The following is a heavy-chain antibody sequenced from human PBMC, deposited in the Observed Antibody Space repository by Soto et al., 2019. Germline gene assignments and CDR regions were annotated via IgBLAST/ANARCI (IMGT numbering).Heavy chain of an antibody. D-gene: IGHD5-18*01. Sequence: QVQLVQSGAEVKKPGSSVKVSCKASGGTFSSYAISWVRQAPGQGLEWMGGIIPIFGTANYAQKFQGRVTITADESTSTAYMELSSLRSEDTAVYYCARAGDTAMKPFQCFYYYGMDVWGQGTTVTVSS. CDR1: GGTFSSYA. CDR2: IIPIFGTA. CDR3: ARAGDTAMKPFQCFYYYGMDV. J-gene: IGHJ6*02. V-gene: IGHV1-69*01.